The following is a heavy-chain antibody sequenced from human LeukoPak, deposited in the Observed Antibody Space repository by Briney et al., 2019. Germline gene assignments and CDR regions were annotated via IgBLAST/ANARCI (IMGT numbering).Heavy chain of an antibody. Sequence: ASVKVSCKASGGSFSSFGISWVRQAPGQGLEWMGGIIPIFGTTDHVQKFQGRLTINADESTSTAYMELSSLRSEDTAVYYCARGGFIKHYFDYWGQGTLITVSS. CDR2: IIPIFGTT. V-gene: IGHV1-69*13. CDR3: ARGGFIKHYFDY. CDR1: GGSFSSFG. J-gene: IGHJ4*02. D-gene: IGHD5-12*01.